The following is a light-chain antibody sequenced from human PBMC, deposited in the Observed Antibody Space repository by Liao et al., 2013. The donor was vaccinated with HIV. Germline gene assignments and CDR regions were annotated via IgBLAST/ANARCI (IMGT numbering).Light chain of an antibody. Sequence: SYELTQPPSVSVSPGQTASITCSGDQLGNKNICWYQQKPGQSPVLVIYEDDKRPSGIPERFSGSNSGTTVTLTISGVQAEDEADYYCQSADSSATCPVFGGGTKLTVL. CDR1: QLGNKN. CDR3: QSADSSATCPV. CDR2: EDD. J-gene: IGLJ3*02. V-gene: IGLV3-1*01.